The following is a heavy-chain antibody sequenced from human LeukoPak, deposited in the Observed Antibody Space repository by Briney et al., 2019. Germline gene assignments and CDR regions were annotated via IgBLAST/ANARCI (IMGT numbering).Heavy chain of an antibody. CDR2: FSGSGDST. D-gene: IGHD3-9*01. V-gene: IGHV3-23*01. J-gene: IGHJ4*02. CDR1: GFTFSSYA. CDR3: ARAAGVRYYDILTGYYVDY. Sequence: GGSLRLSCAASGFTFSSYAMSWVRQAPGKGLEWVSAFSGSGDSTYYADSVKGRFTISRDNAKNSLYLQMNSLRAEDTAVYYCARAAGVRYYDILTGYYVDYWGQGTLVTVSS.